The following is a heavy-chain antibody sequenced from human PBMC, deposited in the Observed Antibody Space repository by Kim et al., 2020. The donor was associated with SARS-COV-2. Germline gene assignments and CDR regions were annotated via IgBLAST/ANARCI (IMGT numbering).Heavy chain of an antibody. J-gene: IGHJ4*02. D-gene: IGHD3-9*01. CDR1: GGSISSYY. CDR3: ARGPPFDWLGYVY. CDR2: IYYSGNT. Sequence: SETLSLTCTVSGGSISSYYWSWIRQPPGKGLEWIGYIYYSGNTKYNPSLKSRVTISVDTSKNQFSLKLSSVTAADTAVYYCARGPPFDWLGYVYWGQGTLVTVSS. V-gene: IGHV4-59*13.